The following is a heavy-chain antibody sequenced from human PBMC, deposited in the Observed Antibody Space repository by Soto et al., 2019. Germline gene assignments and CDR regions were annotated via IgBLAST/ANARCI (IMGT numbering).Heavy chain of an antibody. J-gene: IGHJ6*03. V-gene: IGHV1-8*01. D-gene: IGHD3-10*01. CDR2: MKPNSGNT. Sequence: ASVKVSCKASGYTFTSYDINWVRQATGQGLEWMGWMKPNSGNTGYAQKFQGRVTMTRNTSISTAYMELSSLRSEDTAVYYFARGGPDSMVRGVTYYYYYMDVWGKGTTVTVSS. CDR3: ARGGPDSMVRGVTYYYYYMDV. CDR1: GYTFTSYD.